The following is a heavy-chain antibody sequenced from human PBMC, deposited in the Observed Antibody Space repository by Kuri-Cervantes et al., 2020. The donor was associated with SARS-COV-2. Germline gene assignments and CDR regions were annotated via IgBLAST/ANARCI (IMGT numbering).Heavy chain of an antibody. CDR3: AKSEGTPGLKY. D-gene: IGHD1-1*01. J-gene: IGHJ4*02. CDR1: GFTFSSYA. V-gene: IGHV3-30-3*02. Sequence: GESLKISCAASGFTFSSYAMHRVRQAPGKGLEWVAVISYDGSNKYYADSVKGRFTISRDNSKSTLYLQMNSLRAEDTAVYYCAKSEGTPGLKYWGQGTLVTVSS. CDR2: ISYDGSNK.